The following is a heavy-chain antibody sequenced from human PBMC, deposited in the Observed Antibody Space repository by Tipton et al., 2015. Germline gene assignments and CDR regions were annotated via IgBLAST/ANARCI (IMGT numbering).Heavy chain of an antibody. J-gene: IGHJ4*02. CDR1: GGSISSGSYY. V-gene: IGHV3-23*01. CDR2: FGGGGGGT. D-gene: IGHD2-21*01. CDR3: AKESGVGPLWYLDY. Sequence: LSLTCTVSGGSISSGSYYWSWIRQHPGKGLEWVSAFGGGGGGTYYADSVKGRFTISRDSSKNTLYLQMNSLRVEDTAIYYCAKESGVGPLWYLDYWGQGTLVTVSS.